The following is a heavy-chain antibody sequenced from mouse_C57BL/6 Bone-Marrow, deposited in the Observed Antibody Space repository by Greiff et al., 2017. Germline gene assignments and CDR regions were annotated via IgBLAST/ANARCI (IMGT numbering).Heavy chain of an antibody. D-gene: IGHD1-1*01. CDR3: ARDYYGSGAMDY. J-gene: IGHJ4*01. CDR2: TFYRGIT. CDR1: GFSINSDCY. V-gene: IGHV3-3*01. Sequence: EVQLQESGPSLVRPSQTLSLTCTVSGFSINSDCYWIWIRQFPGNKLEYIGSTFYRGITYYNPSLERRTYITRDTAQNQFSLKWSAVTTEDTATYYCARDYYGSGAMDYWGQGTSVTVSS.